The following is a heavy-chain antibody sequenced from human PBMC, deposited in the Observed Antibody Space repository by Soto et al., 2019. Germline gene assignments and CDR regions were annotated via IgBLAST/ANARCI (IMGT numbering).Heavy chain of an antibody. CDR3: ARGRYGDS. D-gene: IGHD1-1*01. Sequence: QVHLVQSGAEVKKPGASVKVSCKGSGYDFTTYGITWVRQAPGQGLEWMAWISAHNGNTDYAQKLPGRVTVTRDTSTSTAYMELRSLRSDDTAVYYCARGRYGDSWGQGALVTVSS. V-gene: IGHV1-18*01. CDR2: ISAHNGNT. CDR1: GYDFTTYG. J-gene: IGHJ4*02.